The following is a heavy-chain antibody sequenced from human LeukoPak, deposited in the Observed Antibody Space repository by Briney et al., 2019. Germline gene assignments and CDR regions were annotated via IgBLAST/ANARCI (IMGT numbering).Heavy chain of an antibody. CDR3: AREGSGSYYVDY. J-gene: IGHJ4*02. CDR2: IYYSGST. Sequence: AETLSLTCTVSGGSISSYYWSWIRQPPGKGLEWIGYIYYSGSTNYNPSLKSRVTISVDTSKNQFSLKLSSVTAADTAVYYCAREGSGSYYVDYWGQGTLVTVSS. D-gene: IGHD3-10*01. V-gene: IGHV4-59*01. CDR1: GGSISSYY.